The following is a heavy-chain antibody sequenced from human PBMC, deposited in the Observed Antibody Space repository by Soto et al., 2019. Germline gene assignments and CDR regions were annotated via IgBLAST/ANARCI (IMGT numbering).Heavy chain of an antibody. D-gene: IGHD2-15*01. CDR3: ARGLYWPRKAHSGHY. J-gene: IGHJ4*02. Sequence: SETLSLTCTVSGGSINDYYWSWIRQPPGKGLECIGYIYYSGSTNYSPSLKSRLTISVDTSKNQFSLKLSSVTAADTAVYYCARGLYWPRKAHSGHYWGQGTLVTVSS. CDR2: IYYSGST. V-gene: IGHV4-59*08. CDR1: GGSINDYY.